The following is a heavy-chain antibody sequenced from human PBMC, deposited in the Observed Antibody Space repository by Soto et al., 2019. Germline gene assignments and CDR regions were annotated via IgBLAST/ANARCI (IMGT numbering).Heavy chain of an antibody. Sequence: QVQLQQWGAGLLKPSETLSLTCAVYGGSFSGYYWSWIRQPPGKGLGWIGEINHSGSTNYNPSLKSRVTISVDPSKNQFSLKLSSVTAADTAVYYSVATIGCPTGWFDPWGQGTLVTVSS. CDR2: INHSGST. J-gene: IGHJ5*02. V-gene: IGHV4-34*01. CDR3: VATIGCPTGWFDP. D-gene: IGHD5-12*01. CDR1: GGSFSGYY.